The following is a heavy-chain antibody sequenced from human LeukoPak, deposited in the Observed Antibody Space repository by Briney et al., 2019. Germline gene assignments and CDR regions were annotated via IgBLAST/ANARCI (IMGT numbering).Heavy chain of an antibody. Sequence: SETLSLTCTVSGGSISSSSYYWGWIRQPPGKGLEWIGYIYYSGSTYYNPSLKSRVTISVDTSKNQFSLKLSSVTAADTAVYYCARMGYPKWFDPWGQGTLVTVSS. V-gene: IGHV4-30-4*08. CDR2: IYYSGST. CDR1: GGSISSSSYY. J-gene: IGHJ5*02. CDR3: ARMGYPKWFDP. D-gene: IGHD3-16*02.